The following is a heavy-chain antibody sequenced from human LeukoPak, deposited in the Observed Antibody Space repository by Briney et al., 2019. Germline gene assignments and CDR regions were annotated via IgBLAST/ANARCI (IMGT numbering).Heavy chain of an antibody. CDR1: GGSISSSSYY. Sequence: SETLSLTCTVSGGSISSSSYYWGWIRQPPGRGLEWIGSIYYSGSTNYNPSLKSRVTISVDTSKNQFSLKLSSVTAADTAVYYCARWHSSSWRGRAFDIWGQGTMVTVSS. CDR3: ARWHSSSWRGRAFDI. J-gene: IGHJ3*02. CDR2: IYYSGST. V-gene: IGHV4-39*07. D-gene: IGHD6-13*01.